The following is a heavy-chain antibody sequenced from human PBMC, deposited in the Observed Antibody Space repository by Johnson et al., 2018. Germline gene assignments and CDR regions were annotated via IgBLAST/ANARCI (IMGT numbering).Heavy chain of an antibody. CDR1: GFILGDYA. V-gene: IGHV3-49*03. Sequence: VQLVESGGGLVQPGRSLRLSCTASGFILGDYAMSWFRQAPGKGPEWVGFSRSTVYDGATEYAASVKGRLTISRDDSKSIAYLELNSLKTEDTAIYYCARTYSTGWYDGLIFDYWGQGALVTVSS. J-gene: IGHJ4*02. D-gene: IGHD6-19*01. CDR3: ARTYSTGWYDGLIFDY. CDR2: SRSTVYDGAT.